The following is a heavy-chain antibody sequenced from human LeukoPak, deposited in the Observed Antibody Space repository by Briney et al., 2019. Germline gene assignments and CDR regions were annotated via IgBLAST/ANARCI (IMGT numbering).Heavy chain of an antibody. D-gene: IGHD3-10*01. CDR1: GYSISSGYY. CDR2: IYYSGST. J-gene: IGHJ4*02. Sequence: SETLSLTCTVSGYSISSGYYWSWIRQPPGKGLEWIGYIYYSGSTNYNPSLKSRVTISVDTSKNQFSLKLSSVTAADTAVYYCARTDDYYGSGVAYWGQGTLVTVSS. CDR3: ARTDDYYGSGVAY. V-gene: IGHV4-61*01.